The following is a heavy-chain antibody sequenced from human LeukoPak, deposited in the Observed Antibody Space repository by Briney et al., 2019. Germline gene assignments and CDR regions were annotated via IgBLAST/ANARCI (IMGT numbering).Heavy chain of an antibody. CDR1: GDSVSSNSAA. Sequence: SQTLSLTCAISGDSVSSNSAAWSWIRQSPSRGLEWLGRTYYRSKWYTEYAVSVKSRITINPDTSKNQFSLQLNSVTPEDTAVYYCARGSYTSTWFWGQGTLVTVSS. CDR2: TYYRSKWYT. V-gene: IGHV6-1*01. J-gene: IGHJ4*02. CDR3: ARGSYTSTWF. D-gene: IGHD6-13*01.